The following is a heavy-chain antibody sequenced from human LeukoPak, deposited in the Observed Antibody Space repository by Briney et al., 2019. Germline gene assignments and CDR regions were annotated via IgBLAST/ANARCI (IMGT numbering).Heavy chain of an antibody. J-gene: IGHJ6*03. D-gene: IGHD3-3*01. CDR2: IYSGGST. V-gene: IGHV3-53*01. Sequence: GGSLRLSCAASGFTVSSNYMSWVRQAPGKGLEWVSVIYSGGSTYYADSVKGRFTISRDNSKNTLYLQMNSLRAEDTAVYYCARGARGGYDSAYYMDVWGKGTTVTVSS. CDR3: ARGARGGYDSAYYMDV. CDR1: GFTVSSNY.